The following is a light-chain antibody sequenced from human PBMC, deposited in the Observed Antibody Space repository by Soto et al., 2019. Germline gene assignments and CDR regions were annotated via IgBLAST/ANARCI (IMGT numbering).Light chain of an antibody. Sequence: DIQMTQSPSSLSASVGDRVIITCRTSQSISNYLNWYQHKPGKAPKVLISAASNLQSGVPSRFSGSGSGTEFTLTISSLQPEDFATYYCQQYNVYPWTFGQGTKVDIK. V-gene: IGKV1-39*01. CDR2: AAS. J-gene: IGKJ1*01. CDR1: QSISNY. CDR3: QQYNVYPWT.